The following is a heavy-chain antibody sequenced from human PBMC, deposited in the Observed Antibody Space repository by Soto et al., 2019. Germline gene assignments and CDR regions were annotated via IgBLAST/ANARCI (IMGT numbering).Heavy chain of an antibody. CDR3: ARFRVWFGELTPFDY. J-gene: IGHJ4*02. Sequence: QVQLQQWGAGLLKPSETLSLTCAVYGGSFSGYYWSWIRQPPGKGLEWIGEINHSGSTNYNPSLKRRVTISVDTAKNQFSLKLSSVTAADTAVYYCARFRVWFGELTPFDYWGQGTLVTVYS. CDR1: GGSFSGYY. D-gene: IGHD3-10*01. V-gene: IGHV4-34*01. CDR2: INHSGST.